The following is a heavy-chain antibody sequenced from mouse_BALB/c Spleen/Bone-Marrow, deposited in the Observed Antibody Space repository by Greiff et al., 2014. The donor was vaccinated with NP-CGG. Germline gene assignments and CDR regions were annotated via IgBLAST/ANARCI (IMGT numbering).Heavy chain of an antibody. CDR3: ARELGRRYYFDY. J-gene: IGHJ2*01. Sequence: VKLMESGSVLVRPGASVKLSCKASGYTFTSSWMHWAKQRPGQGLEWIGEIHPNSGNTNYNEKFKGKATLTVDTSSSTAYVDLSSLTSEDSAVYYCARELGRRYYFDYWGQGTTLTVSS. CDR2: IHPNSGNT. CDR1: GYTFTSSW. V-gene: IGHV1S130*01. D-gene: IGHD4-1*01.